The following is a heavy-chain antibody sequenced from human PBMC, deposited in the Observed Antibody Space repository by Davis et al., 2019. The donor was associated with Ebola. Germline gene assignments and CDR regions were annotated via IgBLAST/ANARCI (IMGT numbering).Heavy chain of an antibody. J-gene: IGHJ6*04. CDR2: ISGSGGNT. CDR1: AITFSSYV. Sequence: GESLKISCADSAITFSSYVMTWVRQAPGKGLEWVSAISGSGGNTYYADSVKGRFTISRDNSKKTMYLQMNSLRGEDTAVYYCARSGLSFGVVKYHYGMDAWGKGTTVTVSS. D-gene: IGHD3-3*01. CDR3: ARSGLSFGVVKYHYGMDA. V-gene: IGHV3-23*01.